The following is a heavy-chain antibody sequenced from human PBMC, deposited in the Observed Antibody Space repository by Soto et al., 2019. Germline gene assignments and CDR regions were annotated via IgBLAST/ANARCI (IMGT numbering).Heavy chain of an antibody. CDR2: IYYSGST. Sequence: QVQLQESGPGLVKPSETLSLTCTVSGGSISSYYWSWIRQPPGKGLEWIGYIYYSGSTNYNPSLKSRVTISVDTSKNQFSLKLSSVTAADTAVYYCARWRYVYSFDCWGQGTLVTVSS. CDR1: GGSISSYY. V-gene: IGHV4-59*01. CDR3: ARWRYVYSFDC. J-gene: IGHJ4*02. D-gene: IGHD5-18*01.